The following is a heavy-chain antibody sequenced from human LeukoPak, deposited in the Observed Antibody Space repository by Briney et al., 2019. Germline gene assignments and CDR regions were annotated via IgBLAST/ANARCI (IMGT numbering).Heavy chain of an antibody. V-gene: IGHV3-33*01. CDR3: AREGDYGFELDY. Sequence: GGSLRLSCAASGFTFSSYGMHWVRQAPGKGLEWVAAIWYDGSNKYYADSVKGRFTISRDNSKNTLYLQMNSLRAEDTAVYYCAREGDYGFELDYWGQGTLVTVSS. J-gene: IGHJ4*02. CDR1: GFTFSSYG. CDR2: IWYDGSNK. D-gene: IGHD4-17*01.